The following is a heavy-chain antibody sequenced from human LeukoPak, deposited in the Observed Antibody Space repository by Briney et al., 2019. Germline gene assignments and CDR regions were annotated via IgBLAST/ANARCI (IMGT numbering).Heavy chain of an antibody. Sequence: ASVRVSCKASGYTFTAYYIHWVRQAPGQGLQWMGWINPNSGGTIYAQKFQGRVTMTEDTSTDTAYMELSSLRSEDTAVYYCATGGGSSRAIDYWGQGTLVTVSS. CDR1: GYTFTAYY. D-gene: IGHD1-26*01. CDR3: ATGGGSSRAIDY. J-gene: IGHJ4*02. CDR2: INPNSGGT. V-gene: IGHV1-2*02.